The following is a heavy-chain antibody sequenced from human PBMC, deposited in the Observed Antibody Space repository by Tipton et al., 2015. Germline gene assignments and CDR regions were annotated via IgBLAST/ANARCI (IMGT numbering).Heavy chain of an antibody. CDR3: ATDFS. D-gene: IGHD3/OR15-3a*01. CDR1: GGRFGMYL. V-gene: IGHV1-69*01. CDR2: IIPMLTAA. J-gene: IGHJ5*02. Sequence: QLVQSGPEVKKPGSSVKVSCKASGGRFGMYLISWVRRAPGQGLEWLGGIIPMLTAANYAQKFQGRVTLTADETTATFYMELTSLRSEDTAVYYCATDFSWGQGTLVTVSS.